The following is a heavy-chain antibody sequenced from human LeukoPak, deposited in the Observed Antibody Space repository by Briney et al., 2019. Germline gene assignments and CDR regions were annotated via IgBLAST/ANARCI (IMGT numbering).Heavy chain of an antibody. V-gene: IGHV7-4-1*02. J-gene: IGHJ6*03. CDR3: ARSRRVVVPSTLNSADDYYYYMDV. CDR1: GYTFTYYG. Sequence: ASVKVSCKASGYTFTYYGLNWVRQAPGQGLECLAGINTNTGNPTYGQGFTGWFVFSFDTSVSTAYLEISSLKAEDTAIYYCARSRRVVVPSTLNSADDYYYYMDVWGKGTTVTVSS. D-gene: IGHD2-15*01. CDR2: INTNTGNP.